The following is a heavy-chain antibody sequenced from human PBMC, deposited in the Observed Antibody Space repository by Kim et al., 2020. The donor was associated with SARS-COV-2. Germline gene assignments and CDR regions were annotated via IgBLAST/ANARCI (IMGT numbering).Heavy chain of an antibody. V-gene: IGHV3-23*01. J-gene: IGHJ4*02. CDR2: T. D-gene: IGHD2-2*01. CDR3: AKGGHASFFDY. Sequence: TSYQDPGKGRFTISRENSKSTAFLQMNSLRAEDTAVYFCAKGGHASFFDYWGQGALVTVSS.